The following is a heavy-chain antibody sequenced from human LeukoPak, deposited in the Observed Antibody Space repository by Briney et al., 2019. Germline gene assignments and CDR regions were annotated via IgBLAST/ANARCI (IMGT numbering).Heavy chain of an antibody. CDR3: AKDSLWFGDSYYGMDV. Sequence: GGSLRLSCAASGFTFSSYWMSWVRQAPGKGLEWVANIKQDGSEKYYVGSVKGRFTISRDNAKNSLYLQMNSLRAEDTAVYYCAKDSLWFGDSYYGMDVWGQGTTVTVSS. CDR1: GFTFSSYW. V-gene: IGHV3-7*03. CDR2: IKQDGSEK. J-gene: IGHJ6*02. D-gene: IGHD3-10*01.